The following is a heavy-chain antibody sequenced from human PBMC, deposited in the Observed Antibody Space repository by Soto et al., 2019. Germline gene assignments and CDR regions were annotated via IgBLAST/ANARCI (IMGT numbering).Heavy chain of an antibody. Sequence: GGSLRLSCAASGFSVTTNFMIWVRQAAGLGPEWVSVVYSGGRTAYADSVKGRFTISRDSHENTLYLQMNNLRAEDTAIYYCARALVEVHAHPRLDAFDTWGPGTRVTV. CDR3: ARALVEVHAHPRLDAFDT. J-gene: IGHJ3*02. D-gene: IGHD2-15*01. CDR1: GFSVTTNF. CDR2: VYSGGRT. V-gene: IGHV3-53*01.